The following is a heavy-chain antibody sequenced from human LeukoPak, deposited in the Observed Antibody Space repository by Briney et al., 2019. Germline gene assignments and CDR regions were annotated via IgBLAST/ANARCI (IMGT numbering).Heavy chain of an antibody. Sequence: GSLLRFTRAAWGCGFGGHAVDRVRQALVKGLEWLAQIWYDGSNKYYVDSVKGRFTISRDNSKNTLYLQMNSLRAEDTAVYYCATQLWFGESFDYWGQGTLVTVSS. V-gene: IGHV3-33*01. D-gene: IGHD3-10*01. CDR1: GCGFGGHA. J-gene: IGHJ4*02. CDR3: ATQLWFGESFDY. CDR2: IWYDGSNK.